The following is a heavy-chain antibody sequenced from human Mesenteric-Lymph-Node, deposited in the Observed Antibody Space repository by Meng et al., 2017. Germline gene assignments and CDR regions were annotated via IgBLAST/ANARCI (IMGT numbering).Heavy chain of an antibody. V-gene: IGHV3-64*01. CDR1: GFILSSYA. J-gene: IGHJ4*02. D-gene: IGHD3-10*01. CDR3: ARAGGYFYYGCGSYCDY. Sequence: GESPMTSCAAPGFILSSYAMHWVRQAPGKGLEYVSAISSNGGSTYNANSVKGRFTISRDNSKNTLYLQMGSLRSEDMAVYCCARAGGYFYYGCGSYCDYWGQGTLVTVSS. CDR2: ISSNGGST.